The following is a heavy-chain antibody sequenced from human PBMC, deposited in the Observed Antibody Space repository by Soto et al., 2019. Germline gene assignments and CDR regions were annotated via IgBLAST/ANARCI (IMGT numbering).Heavy chain of an antibody. CDR3: YTGLQQGY. CDR2: IKNKADGGTT. V-gene: IGHV3-15*01. CDR1: GFSLRKAW. J-gene: IGHJ4*02. D-gene: IGHD1-1*01. Sequence: PGGSLTLSCSASGFSLRKAWMNWVRQAPGKGLEWVGRIKNKADGGTTDYAAPVKGRFTISRDDSDNTLYLQMDSLTTEDTAVYYCYTGLQQGYWGLGTLVTVSS.